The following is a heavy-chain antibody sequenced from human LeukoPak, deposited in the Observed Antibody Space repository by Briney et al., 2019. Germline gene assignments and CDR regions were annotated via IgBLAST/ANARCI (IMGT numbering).Heavy chain of an antibody. CDR3: AKRSVEWLLYFDY. Sequence: GGSLRLPCAVSGFTFSDYYMNWIRQAPGKGLEWLSYVSHTGDTIYYADSVRGRFIISRDNAKNSLHLQMNSLRAEDTAVYYCAKRSVEWLLYFDYWGQGTLVTVSS. D-gene: IGHD3-3*01. CDR2: VSHTGDTI. V-gene: IGHV3-11*01. CDR1: GFTFSDYY. J-gene: IGHJ4*02.